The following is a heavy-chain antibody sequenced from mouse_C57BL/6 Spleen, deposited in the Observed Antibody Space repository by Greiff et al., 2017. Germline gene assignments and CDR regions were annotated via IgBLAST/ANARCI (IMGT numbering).Heavy chain of an antibody. J-gene: IGHJ2*01. D-gene: IGHD1-1*01. CDR3: TRSPTVVAEGFDY. CDR1: GYTFTSYW. CDR2: IYPGNSDT. V-gene: IGHV1-5*01. Sequence: EVQLQQSGTVLARPGASVKMSCKTSGYTFTSYWMHWVKQRPGQGLEWIGAIYPGNSDTSYNQKFKGKAKLTAVTSASTAYMELSSLTNEDSAVYYCTRSPTVVAEGFDYWGQGTTLTVSS.